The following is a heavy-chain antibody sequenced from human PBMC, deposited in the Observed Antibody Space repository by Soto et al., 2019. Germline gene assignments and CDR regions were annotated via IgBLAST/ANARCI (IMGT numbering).Heavy chain of an antibody. CDR3: ARVRLIAVAEAFDI. J-gene: IGHJ3*02. Sequence: SVKVSCKASGGTFSSYAISWVRQAPGQGLEWMGGIIPIFGTANYAQKFQGRVTITADESTSTAYMELSSLRSEDTAVYYCARVRLIAVAEAFDIWGQGTMVTVSS. V-gene: IGHV1-69*13. D-gene: IGHD6-19*01. CDR1: GGTFSSYA. CDR2: IIPIFGTA.